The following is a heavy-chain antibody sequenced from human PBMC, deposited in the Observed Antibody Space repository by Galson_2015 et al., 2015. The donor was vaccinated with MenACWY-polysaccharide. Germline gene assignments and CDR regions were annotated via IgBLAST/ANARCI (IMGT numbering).Heavy chain of an antibody. D-gene: IGHD1-26*01. V-gene: IGHV4-38-2*02. CDR1: GYSISSGYY. CDR3: ARVEKYSGSYYILH. CDR2: IYHSGST. Sequence: LSLTCSVSGYSISSGYYWGWIRQPPGKELEWIGSIYHSGSTYYNPSLKSRVTISVDTSKNQFSLNLSSVTAADTAVYYCARVEKYSGSYYILHWGQGTLVTVSS. J-gene: IGHJ4*02.